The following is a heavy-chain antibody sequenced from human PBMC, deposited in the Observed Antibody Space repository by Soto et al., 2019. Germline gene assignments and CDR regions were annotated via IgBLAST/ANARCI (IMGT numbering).Heavy chain of an antibody. CDR2: ISSSSSTI. V-gene: IGHV3-48*01. D-gene: IGHD4-17*01. Sequence: GGSLRLSCAASGFTFSSYSMNWVRQAPGKGLEWVSYISSSSSTIYYADSVKGRFTISRDNAKNSLYLQMNSLRAEDTAVYYCARATVTLPAIYYYYMDVWGKGTTVTVSS. CDR1: GFTFSSYS. J-gene: IGHJ6*03. CDR3: ARATVTLPAIYYYYMDV.